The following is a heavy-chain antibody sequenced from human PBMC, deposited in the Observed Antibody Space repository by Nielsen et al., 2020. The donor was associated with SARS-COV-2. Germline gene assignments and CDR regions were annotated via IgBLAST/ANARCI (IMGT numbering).Heavy chain of an antibody. CDR2: ISWNSGSI. D-gene: IGHD3-16*01. CDR1: GFTFDDYA. Sequence: SLKISCAASGFTFDDYAMHWVRQAPGTGLEWVSGISWNSGSIGYADSVKGRFTISRDNSKNTLYLQMNSLRAEDTAVYYCATPRHYYDYVWGVLDYWGQGTLVTVSS. V-gene: IGHV3-9*01. J-gene: IGHJ4*02. CDR3: ATPRHYYDYVWGVLDY.